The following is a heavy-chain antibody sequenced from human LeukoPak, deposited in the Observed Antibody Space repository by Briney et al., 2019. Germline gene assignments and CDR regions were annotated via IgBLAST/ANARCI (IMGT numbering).Heavy chain of an antibody. D-gene: IGHD3-10*01. V-gene: IGHV4-39*01. CDR2: SYYSGST. CDR1: GASISGSGYY. Sequence: PSETLSLTCAVSGASISGSGYYLGWIRQPPGKGLEWIGNSYYSGSTYYNASLQSRVTISIDTSKNQFSLRLSSVTAADTAVYYCARRSLYRTYYYGSGSYFFDPWGQGTLVTVSS. CDR3: ARRSLYRTYYYGSGSYFFDP. J-gene: IGHJ5*02.